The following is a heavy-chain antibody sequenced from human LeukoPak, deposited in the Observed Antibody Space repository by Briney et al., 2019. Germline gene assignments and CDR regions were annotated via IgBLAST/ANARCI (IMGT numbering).Heavy chain of an antibody. CDR3: ARGVPYYYDCRRDAFDI. Sequence: PSETLSLTCAVYGGSFSCYYLRWIRQPPGKGLEWIGGINHSGSTNYNPSLKSRVTISVDTSKNQFSLKLSSVTAADTAVYYCARGVPYYYDCRRDAFDIWGQGTMVTVSS. V-gene: IGHV4-34*01. CDR2: INHSGST. J-gene: IGHJ3*02. CDR1: GGSFSCYY. D-gene: IGHD3-22*01.